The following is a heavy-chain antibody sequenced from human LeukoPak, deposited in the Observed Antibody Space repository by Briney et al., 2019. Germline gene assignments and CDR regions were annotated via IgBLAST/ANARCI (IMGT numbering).Heavy chain of an antibody. CDR1: GYTFTDYY. J-gene: IGHJ5*02. D-gene: IGHD2-21*01. CDR2: INPNSGGT. V-gene: IGHV1-2*02. Sequence: ASVKVSCKASGYTFTDYYMHWVRQAPGQGLEWMGWINPNSGGTNYAQKFQGRVTMTRDTSISTAYMELSRLRSDDTAVYYCARGGTLINYPILSIYPRNWFDPWGQGTLVTVSS. CDR3: ARGGTLINYPILSIYPRNWFDP.